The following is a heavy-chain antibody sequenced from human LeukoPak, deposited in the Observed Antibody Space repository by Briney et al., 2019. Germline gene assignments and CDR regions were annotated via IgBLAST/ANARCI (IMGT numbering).Heavy chain of an antibody. CDR2: IYPGDSDT. Sequence: GESLKISCKSSGYSFTNYWIAWVRQMPGKGLEWMGIIYPGDSDTRYSPSFQGQVTISADKSISIAYLQWSSLKASDTAMYYCARHGAAAGKLDTDYWGQGTLVTVSS. CDR1: GYSFTNYW. J-gene: IGHJ4*02. D-gene: IGHD6-13*01. CDR3: ARHGAAAGKLDTDY. V-gene: IGHV5-51*01.